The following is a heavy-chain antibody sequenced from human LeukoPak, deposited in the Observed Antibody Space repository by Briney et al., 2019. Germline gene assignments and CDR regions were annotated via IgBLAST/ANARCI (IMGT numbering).Heavy chain of an antibody. CDR1: GGSISSGGYS. Sequence: PSQTLSLTCAVSGGSISSGGYSWSWIRQPPGKGLEWIGYIYHSGSTYYNPSLKSRVTISVDRSKNQFSLKLSSVTAADTAVYYCASIRRHYYDSSGLFDYWGQGTLVTVSS. J-gene: IGHJ4*02. V-gene: IGHV4-30-2*02. CDR2: IYHSGST. CDR3: ASIRRHYYDSSGLFDY. D-gene: IGHD3-22*01.